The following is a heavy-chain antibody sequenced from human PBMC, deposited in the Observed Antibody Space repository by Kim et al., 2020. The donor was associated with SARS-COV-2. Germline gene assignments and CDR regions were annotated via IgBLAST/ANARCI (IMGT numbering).Heavy chain of an antibody. CDR3: ARYVLFLAAPYYYRMDV. J-gene: IGHJ6*02. D-gene: IGHD6-13*01. Sequence: VRGRFTISRDNSKISLYLQMNSLSAEDTAVYYCARYVLFLAAPYYYRMDVWGPGTTVTVSS. V-gene: IGHV3-30*07.